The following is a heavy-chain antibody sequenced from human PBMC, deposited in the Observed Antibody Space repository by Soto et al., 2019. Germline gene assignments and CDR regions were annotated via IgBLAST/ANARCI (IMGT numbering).Heavy chain of an antibody. V-gene: IGHV3-11*01. J-gene: IGHJ6*02. CDR1: GFTFSDYY. CDR2: ISSRSSAL. Sequence: GGSLRLSCAASGFTFSDYYMTWIRQAPGKGLEWVSCISSRSSALYYADSVKGRFTISRDNAKNTVSLQMDDLRAEDTAVYYCARDYCSATTCPNYGSDVPGQRTNDTFSS. D-gene: IGHD2-2*01. CDR3: ARDYCSATTCPNYGSDV.